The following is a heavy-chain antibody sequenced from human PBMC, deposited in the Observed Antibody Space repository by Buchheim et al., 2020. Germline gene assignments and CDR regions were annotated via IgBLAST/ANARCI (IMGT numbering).Heavy chain of an antibody. CDR1: GGSISSYY. D-gene: IGHD2-2*01. J-gene: IGHJ6*02. CDR3: ARMGAMNYYYYYYGMDV. Sequence: QVQLQESGPGLVKPSETLSLTCTVSGGSISSYYWSWIRQPPGKGLEWIGYIYYSGSTNYNPSLKSRVTISVDTSKNQFSLKLSSVTAADMAVYYCARMGAMNYYYYYYGMDVWGQGTT. V-gene: IGHV4-59*01. CDR2: IYYSGST.